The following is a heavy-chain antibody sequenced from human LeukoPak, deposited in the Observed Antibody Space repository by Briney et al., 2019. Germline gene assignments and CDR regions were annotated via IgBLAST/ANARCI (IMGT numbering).Heavy chain of an antibody. CDR2: INWNGGST. V-gene: IGHV3-20*04. CDR3: ARDRGIAVAGTEGAFDI. J-gene: IGHJ3*02. Sequence: GGSLRLSCAASGFTVSSNYMSWVRQAPGKGLEWVSGINWNGGSTGYADSVKGRFTISRDNAKNSLYLQMNSLRAEDTALYYCARDRGIAVAGTEGAFDIWGQGTMVTVSS. D-gene: IGHD6-19*01. CDR1: GFTVSSNY.